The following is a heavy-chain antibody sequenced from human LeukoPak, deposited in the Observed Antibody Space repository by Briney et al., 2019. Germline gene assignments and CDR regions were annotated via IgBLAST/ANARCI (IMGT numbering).Heavy chain of an antibody. D-gene: IGHD3-3*01. Sequence: GGSLRLSCAASGFTFSSYSMNWVRQAPGKGLEWVSSISSSSSYIYYADSVKGRFTISRDNANTSLYLQMNSLRAEDTAVYYCERVATYYDFWSGYYREYYFDYWGQGTLVTVSS. CDR3: ERVATYYDFWSGYYREYYFDY. J-gene: IGHJ4*02. CDR1: GFTFSSYS. CDR2: ISSSSSYI. V-gene: IGHV3-21*01.